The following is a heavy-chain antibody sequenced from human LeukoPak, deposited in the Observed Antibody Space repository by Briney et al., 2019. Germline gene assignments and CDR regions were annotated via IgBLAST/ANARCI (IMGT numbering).Heavy chain of an antibody. V-gene: IGHV1-69*13. Sequence: ASVKVSCKASGGTFSSYAISWVRQAPGQGLEWMGGIIPIFGTANYAQKFQGRVTITADESTSTAYMELSSLRSEDTAVYYCARGGEEDIVVFYFDYWGQGTLVTVSS. CDR2: IIPIFGTA. CDR1: GGTFSSYA. D-gene: IGHD2-2*01. J-gene: IGHJ4*02. CDR3: ARGGEEDIVVFYFDY.